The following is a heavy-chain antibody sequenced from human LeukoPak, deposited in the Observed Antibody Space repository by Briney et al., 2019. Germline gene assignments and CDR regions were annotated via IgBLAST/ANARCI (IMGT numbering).Heavy chain of an antibody. D-gene: IGHD2-8*01. J-gene: IGHJ3*02. CDR1: GFTFSSYA. Sequence: GGSLRLSCAASGFTFSSYAMSWVRQAPGKGLEWVSAISGSGDSTYYADSVKGRFTISRDNAKNSLYLQMNSLRAEDTAVYYCARDASLIDAFDIWGQGTMVTVSS. CDR2: ISGSGDST. CDR3: ARDASLIDAFDI. V-gene: IGHV3-23*01.